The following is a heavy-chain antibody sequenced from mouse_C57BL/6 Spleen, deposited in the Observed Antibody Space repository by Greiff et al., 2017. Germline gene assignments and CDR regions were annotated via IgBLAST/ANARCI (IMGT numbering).Heavy chain of an antibody. CDR2: IYPGDGDT. CDR1: GYAFSSSW. J-gene: IGHJ2*01. CDR3: ARNWDVDY. Sequence: QVQLQQSGPELVKPGASVKISCKASGYAFSSSWMNWVKQRPGKGLEWIGRIYPGDGDTNYNGKFKGKATLTADKSSSTAYMQLSSLTSEDSAVYFCARNWDVDYWGQGTTLTVSS. V-gene: IGHV1-82*01. D-gene: IGHD4-1*01.